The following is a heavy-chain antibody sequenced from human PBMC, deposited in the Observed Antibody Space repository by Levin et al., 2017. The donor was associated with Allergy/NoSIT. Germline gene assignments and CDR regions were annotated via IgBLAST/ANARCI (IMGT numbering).Heavy chain of an antibody. CDR1: GFTFSIYS. Sequence: GGSLRLSCAASGFTFSIYSMSWVRQAPGKGLEWVSSISSSSNYIYYADSVKGRFTISRDNAKNSLFLQMHSLRAEDTALYYCATYPGGDFDSWGRGTLVTVSS. CDR3: ATYPGGDFDS. J-gene: IGHJ4*02. V-gene: IGHV3-21*01. D-gene: IGHD3-10*01. CDR2: ISSSSNYI.